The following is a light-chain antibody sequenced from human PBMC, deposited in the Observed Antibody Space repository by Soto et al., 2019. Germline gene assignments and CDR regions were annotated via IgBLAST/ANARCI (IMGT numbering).Light chain of an antibody. CDR3: QQYKKWPLA. J-gene: IGKJ4*01. CDR1: QSVSGD. V-gene: IGKV3-15*01. CDR2: GAT. Sequence: IVMTQSPVTLSVSPGQRATLSCRASQSVSGDFAWYQQKAGQPPKLLIYGATTRATGIPARFSGSGSGTEFTLTFGSLQSEDFAVYYCQQYKKWPLAFGGGTTVEN.